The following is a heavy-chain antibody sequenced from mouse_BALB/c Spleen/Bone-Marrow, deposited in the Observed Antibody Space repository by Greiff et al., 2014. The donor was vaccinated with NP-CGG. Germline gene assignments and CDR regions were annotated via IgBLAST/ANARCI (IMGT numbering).Heavy chain of an antibody. CDR3: ARDVGYGNYFVY. J-gene: IGHJ3*01. D-gene: IGHD2-10*02. CDR2: SRNKAKYYTT. CDR1: GFTFSDFY. V-gene: IGHV7-1*02. Sequence: VQLKDSGGGLVQPGDSLRLSCATSGFTFSDFYMEWVRQPPGKRLEWIAASRNKAKYYTTEYSASVKGRFIVSRDTSQSVLYLQMSALRAEDTAIYYCARDVGYGNYFVYWGQGTLVTVSA.